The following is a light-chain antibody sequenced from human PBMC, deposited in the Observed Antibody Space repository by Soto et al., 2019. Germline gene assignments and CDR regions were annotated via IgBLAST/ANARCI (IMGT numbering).Light chain of an antibody. CDR3: TSYTSSNTYV. Sequence: QSVLTQPPSVSGSPGQSVTISCTGTSSDVGSYNHVSWYQQPPGTAPKLMIYEVSNRPSGVPDRFSGSKSGNTASLTISGLQAEDEADYYCTSYTSSNTYVFGXXXXVTVL. V-gene: IGLV2-18*02. CDR1: SSDVGSYNH. CDR2: EVS. J-gene: IGLJ1*01.